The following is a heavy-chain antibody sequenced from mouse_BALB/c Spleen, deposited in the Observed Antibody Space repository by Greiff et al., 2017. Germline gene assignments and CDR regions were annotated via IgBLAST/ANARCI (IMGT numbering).Heavy chain of an antibody. CDR2: ISSGGSYT. Sequence: EVQLVESGGGLVKPGGSLKLSCAASGFTFSSYTMSWVRQTPEKRLEWVATISSGGSYTYYPDSVKGRFTISRDNAKNTLYLQMSSLKSEDTAMYYCTRGGKGAMDYWGQGTSVTVSS. V-gene: IGHV5-6-4*01. D-gene: IGHD1-3*01. J-gene: IGHJ4*01. CDR3: TRGGKGAMDY. CDR1: GFTFSSYT.